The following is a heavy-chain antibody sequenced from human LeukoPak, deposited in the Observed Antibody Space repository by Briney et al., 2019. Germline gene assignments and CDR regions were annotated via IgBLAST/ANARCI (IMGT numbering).Heavy chain of an antibody. D-gene: IGHD2-15*01. CDR3: ASRIPQYCSGGSCYLYY. Sequence: GESLKISCKGSGYSFTSYLIGWVRQMPVKGLEWMGIIYPGDSDTRYSPSFQGQVTISADKSISTAYLQWSSLKASDTAMYYCASRIPQYCSGGSCYLYYWGQGTLVTVSS. V-gene: IGHV5-51*01. CDR2: IYPGDSDT. J-gene: IGHJ4*02. CDR1: GYSFTSYL.